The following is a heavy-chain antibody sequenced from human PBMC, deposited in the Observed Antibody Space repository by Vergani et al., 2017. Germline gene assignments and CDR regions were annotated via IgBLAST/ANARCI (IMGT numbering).Heavy chain of an antibody. CDR2: IYTSGST. CDR3: ARRGFWRNSRDYYFDY. V-gene: IGHV4-61*02. J-gene: IGHJ4*02. Sequence: QVQLQESGPGLVKPSQTLSLTCTVSGGSISSGSYYWSWIRQPAGKGLEWIGRIYTSGSTNYNPSLKSRVTISVDTSKNQFSLKLSSVTAADTAVYYCARRGFWRNSRDYYFDYWGQGTLVTVSS. CDR1: GGSISSGSYY. D-gene: IGHD3-3*01.